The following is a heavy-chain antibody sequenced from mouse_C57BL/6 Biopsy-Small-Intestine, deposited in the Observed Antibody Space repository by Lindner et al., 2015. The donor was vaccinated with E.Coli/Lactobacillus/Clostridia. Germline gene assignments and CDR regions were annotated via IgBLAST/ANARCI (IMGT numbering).Heavy chain of an antibody. J-gene: IGHJ3*01. Sequence: VQLQESGGGLVKPGGSLKLSCAASGFTFSDYGVHWVRQAPEKGLEWVAYISSGSSTIYYADTVKGRFTISRDNAKNTLFLQMTSLRSEDTAMYYCARSTFAYWGQGTLVTVSA. CDR1: GFTFSDYG. D-gene: IGHD5-1*01. CDR2: ISSGSSTI. V-gene: IGHV5-17*01. CDR3: ARSTFAY.